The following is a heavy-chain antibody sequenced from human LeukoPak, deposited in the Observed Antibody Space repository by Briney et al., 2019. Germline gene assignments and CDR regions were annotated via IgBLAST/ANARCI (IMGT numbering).Heavy chain of an antibody. CDR3: ARVLRSSCGGDCYSDLFDC. CDR1: GGSISSGGYY. CDR2: IYYSGST. Sequence: SETLSLTCTVSGGSISSGGYYWSWIRQHPGKGLEWIGSIYYSGSTYYTPSLKSRVTISIATSKNQFSLKLSSVTAADTAVYYCARVLRSSCGGDCYSDLFDCWGQGTLVTVSS. D-gene: IGHD2-21*02. V-gene: IGHV4-31*03. J-gene: IGHJ4*02.